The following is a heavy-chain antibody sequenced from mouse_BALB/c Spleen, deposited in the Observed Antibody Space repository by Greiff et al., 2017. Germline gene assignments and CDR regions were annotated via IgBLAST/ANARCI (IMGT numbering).Heavy chain of an antibody. CDR1: GYTFTSYW. V-gene: IGHV1-7*01. J-gene: IGHJ2*01. CDR3: ARQGYPYYFDY. CDR2: INPSTGYT. Sequence: VQLQQSGAELAKPGASVKMSCKASGYTFTSYWMHWVKQRPGQGLEWIGYINPSTGYTEYNQKFKDKATLTADKSSSTAYMQLSSLTSEDSAVYYCARQGYPYYFDYWGQGTTLTVSS. D-gene: IGHD2-2*01.